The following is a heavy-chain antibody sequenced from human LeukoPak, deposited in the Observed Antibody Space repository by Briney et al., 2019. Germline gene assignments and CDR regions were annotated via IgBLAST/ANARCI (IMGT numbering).Heavy chain of an antibody. CDR3: ARGADTAMVTGGWFDP. D-gene: IGHD5-18*01. Sequence: SETLSLTCTVSGGSVSSGSYYWSWIRQPPGKGLEWIGYIYYSGSTNYNPSLKSRVTISVDTSKNQFSLKLSSVTAADTAVYYCARGADTAMVTGGWFDPWGQGTLVTVSS. V-gene: IGHV4-61*01. J-gene: IGHJ5*02. CDR2: IYYSGST. CDR1: GGSVSSGSYY.